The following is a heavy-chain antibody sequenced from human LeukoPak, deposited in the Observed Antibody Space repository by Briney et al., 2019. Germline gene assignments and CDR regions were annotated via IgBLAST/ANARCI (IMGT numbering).Heavy chain of an antibody. J-gene: IGHJ3*02. Sequence: ASVKVSCKASGYTFTSYDINWVRQAAGQGLEWMGWISASSGNTNYAQRLQGRIILTADRSTSTVYMELRSLKSDDTAIYYCARSGGSRWYGDSFDIWGQGTMVPVSS. CDR2: ISASSGNT. CDR1: GYTFTSYD. D-gene: IGHD6-13*01. V-gene: IGHV1-18*01. CDR3: ARSGGSRWYGDSFDI.